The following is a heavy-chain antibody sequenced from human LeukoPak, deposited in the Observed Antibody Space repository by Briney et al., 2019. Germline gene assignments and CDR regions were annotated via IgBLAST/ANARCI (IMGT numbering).Heavy chain of an antibody. J-gene: IGHJ4*02. CDR2: ISYDGSNK. V-gene: IGHV3-30*04. Sequence: PGGSLRLSCAASGFTFSSYAMHWVRQAPGKGLEWVAVISYDGSNKYFPDSVKGRFTISRDNSKNTLYLQMNSLRAEDTAVYYCATTWDCGGDCYTTSRLDYWGQGTLVTVSS. CDR1: GFTFSSYA. CDR3: ATTWDCGGDCYTTSRLDY. D-gene: IGHD2-21*02.